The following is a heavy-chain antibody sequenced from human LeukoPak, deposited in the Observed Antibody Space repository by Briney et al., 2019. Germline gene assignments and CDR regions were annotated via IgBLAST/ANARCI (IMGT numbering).Heavy chain of an antibody. D-gene: IGHD3-10*01. V-gene: IGHV1-46*01. J-gene: IGHJ4*02. Sequence: ASVKVSCKASGYTFTSYYMHWVRQAPGQGLEWMGIINPSGGSTSYAQKFQGRVTMTRDMSTSTVCMELSSLRSEDTAVYYCARDRGRTFPQDYWGQGTLVTVSS. CDR3: ARDRGRTFPQDY. CDR1: GYTFTSYY. CDR2: INPSGGST.